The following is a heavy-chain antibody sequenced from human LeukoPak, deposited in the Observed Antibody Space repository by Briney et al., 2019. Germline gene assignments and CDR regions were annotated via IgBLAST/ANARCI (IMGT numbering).Heavy chain of an antibody. J-gene: IGHJ6*02. CDR3: ARGGGLDV. D-gene: IGHD3-16*01. CDR1: GFTFSSYW. CDR2: INHNGNVN. V-gene: IGHV3-7*03. Sequence: SGGPLRLSCAASGFTFSSYWMNWARQAPGKGLEWVASINHNGNVNYYVDSVKGRFTISRDNAKNSLYLQMSSLRAEDTAVYFCARGGGLDVWGQGATVTVSS.